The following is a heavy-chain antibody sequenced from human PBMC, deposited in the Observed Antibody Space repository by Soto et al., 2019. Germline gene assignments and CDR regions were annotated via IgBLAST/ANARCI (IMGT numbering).Heavy chain of an antibody. Sequence: GGSLRLSCAASGFTFSSYGMHWVRQAPGKGLEWVAVIWYDGSNKYYADSVKGRFTISRDNSKNTLYLQMNSLRAEDTAVYYCARDRGYYDSSGYYYGFYFDYWGQGTLVTVYS. CDR2: IWYDGSNK. CDR1: GFTFSSYG. CDR3: ARDRGYYDSSGYYYGFYFDY. V-gene: IGHV3-33*01. D-gene: IGHD3-22*01. J-gene: IGHJ4*02.